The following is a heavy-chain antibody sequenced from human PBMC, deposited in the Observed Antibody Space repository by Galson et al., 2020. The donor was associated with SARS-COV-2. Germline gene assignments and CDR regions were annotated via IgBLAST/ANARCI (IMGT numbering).Heavy chain of an antibody. CDR2: IYSGGST. V-gene: IGHV3-66*01. CDR1: GFTVSSNY. J-gene: IGHJ2*01. D-gene: IGHD3-22*01. Sequence: GESLKISCAASGFTVSSNYMSWVRQAPGKGLEWVSVIYSGGSTYYADSVKGRFTISRDNSKNTLYLQMNSLRAEDTAVYYCARDGRDYYDSSGYYLGYFDLWGRGTLVTVSS. CDR3: ARDGRDYYDSSGYYLGYFDL.